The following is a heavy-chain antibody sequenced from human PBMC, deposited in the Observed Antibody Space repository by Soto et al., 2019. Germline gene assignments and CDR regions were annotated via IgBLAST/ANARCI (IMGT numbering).Heavy chain of an antibody. Sequence: SETLCLTCTVSGVSISSYYWSWILQPPGKGLEWIGYIYYSGSTNYNPSLKSRVTISVDTSKNQFSLKLSSVTAADTAVYYCARDRLGYSSSLFGVNWFDPWGQGTLFTVSS. CDR2: IYYSGST. CDR1: GVSISSYY. J-gene: IGHJ5*02. CDR3: ARDRLGYSSSLFGVNWFDP. V-gene: IGHV4-59*01. D-gene: IGHD6-13*01.